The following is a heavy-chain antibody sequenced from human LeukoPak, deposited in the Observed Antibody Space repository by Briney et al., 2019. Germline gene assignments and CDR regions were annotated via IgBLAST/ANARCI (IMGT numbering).Heavy chain of an antibody. J-gene: IGHJ4*02. CDR2: IIPILGIA. Sequence: GASVKVSCKGSDYTFTSYGISWVRQAPGQGLEWMGRIIPILGIANYAQKFQGRVTITADKSTSTAYMELSSLRSEDTAVYYCARDSKSIAAAGETFFDYWGQGTLVTVSS. CDR1: DYTFTSYG. V-gene: IGHV1-69*04. CDR3: ARDSKSIAAAGETFFDY. D-gene: IGHD6-13*01.